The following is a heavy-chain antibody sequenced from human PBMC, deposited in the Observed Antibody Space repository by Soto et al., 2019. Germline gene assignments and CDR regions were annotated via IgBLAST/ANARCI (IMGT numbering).Heavy chain of an antibody. CDR3: ASYSSGWYGGWFDP. V-gene: IGHV1-3*01. J-gene: IGHJ5*02. Sequence: GASVKVSCKASGCTFTSYAMHWVRQAPGQRLEWMGWINAGNGNTKYSQKFQGRVTITRDTSASTAYMELSSLRSEDTAVYYCASYSSGWYGGWFDPWGQGTLVTVSS. CDR1: GCTFTSYA. CDR2: INAGNGNT. D-gene: IGHD6-19*01.